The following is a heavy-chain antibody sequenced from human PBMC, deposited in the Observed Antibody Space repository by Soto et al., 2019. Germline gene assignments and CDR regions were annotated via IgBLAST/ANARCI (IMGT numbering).Heavy chain of an antibody. V-gene: IGHV3-30*18. CDR3: AKGSASSGWPPSSRTSYYYYGMDV. J-gene: IGHJ6*02. D-gene: IGHD6-19*01. CDR2: TSYDGSNK. CDR1: GFTFSSYG. Sequence: QVQLVESGGGVVQPGRSLRLSCAASGFTFSSYGMHWVRQAPGKGLEWVAVTSYDGSNKYYADSVKGRFTISRDNSKNTLYLQMNSLRAEDTAVYYCAKGSASSGWPPSSRTSYYYYGMDVWGQGTTVTVSS.